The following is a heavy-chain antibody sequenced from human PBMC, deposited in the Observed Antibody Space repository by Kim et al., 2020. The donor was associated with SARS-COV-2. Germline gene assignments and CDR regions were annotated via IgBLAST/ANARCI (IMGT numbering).Heavy chain of an antibody. CDR3: AKGWRVGATYFDS. Sequence: GGSLRLSCAASGFTFSTYAMNWVRQAPMKGLEWVSAISNGGDITYYADSVKGRFTISRDNSKNTLYLQMNSLTAEDTAVYYCAKGWRVGATYFDSWGQGTLVTVSS. D-gene: IGHD1-26*01. CDR1: GFTFSTYA. V-gene: IGHV3-23*01. CDR2: ISNGGDIT. J-gene: IGHJ4*02.